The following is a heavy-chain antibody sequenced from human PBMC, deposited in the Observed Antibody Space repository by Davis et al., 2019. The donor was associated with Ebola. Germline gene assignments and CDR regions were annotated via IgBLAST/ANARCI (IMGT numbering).Heavy chain of an antibody. CDR2: INHNGST. J-gene: IGHJ4*02. CDR1: GGSFSGYY. D-gene: IGHD1-7*01. CDR3: ARGPTTSGLDY. Sequence: SETLSLTCAVYGGSFSGYYWSWIRQPPGKGLEWLGEINHNGSTNYNPSLKSQVTISVDTSKNQFSLKLSSVTAADTAVYYCARGPTTSGLDYWGQGTLVTVSS. V-gene: IGHV4-34*01.